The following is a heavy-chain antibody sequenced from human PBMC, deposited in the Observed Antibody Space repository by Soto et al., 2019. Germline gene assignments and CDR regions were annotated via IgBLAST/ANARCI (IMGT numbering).Heavy chain of an antibody. V-gene: IGHV1-8*01. D-gene: IGHD3-3*01. J-gene: IGHJ5*02. CDR1: GYTFTSYD. CDR2: MNPNSGNT. CDR3: ARGPYYDFWSGLRVADWFDP. Sequence: QVQLVQSGAEVKKPGASVKVSCKASGYTFTSYDINWVRQATGQGLEWMGWMNPNSGNTGYAQKFQGRVTMTRNTSISTAYMELSSLRSEDTAVYYCARGPYYDFWSGLRVADWFDPWGQGTLVTVSS.